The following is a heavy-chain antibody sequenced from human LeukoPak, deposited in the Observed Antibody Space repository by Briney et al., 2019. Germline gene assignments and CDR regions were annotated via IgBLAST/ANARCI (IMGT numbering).Heavy chain of an antibody. J-gene: IGHJ4*02. CDR1: GFTFSSYA. CDR3: AKDVEAYCYDSSGYYFSYYFDY. Sequence: GGSLRLSCAASGFTFSSYAMSWVRQAPGKGLEWVSAISGSGGSTYYADSVKGRFTISRDNSKNTLYLQMNSLRAEDTAVYYCAKDVEAYCYDSSGYYFSYYFDYWGQGTLVTVSS. CDR2: ISGSGGST. D-gene: IGHD3-22*01. V-gene: IGHV3-23*01.